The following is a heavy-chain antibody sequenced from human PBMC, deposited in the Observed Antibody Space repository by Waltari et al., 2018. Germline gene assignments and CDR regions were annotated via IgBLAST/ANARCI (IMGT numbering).Heavy chain of an antibody. Sequence: QVQLVQSGSEVKKPGSSVKVSCKASGGTFGSYAVSWVRQAPGQGLEWVGGIKPVLGTTSYEQKFQDRVTLSADDSSSTVYMELSSLKSDDTAVYYCARDRHFSDGGAYYESGLWGRGTLVTVSS. V-gene: IGHV1-69*13. D-gene: IGHD2-21*01. J-gene: IGHJ2*01. CDR1: GGTFGSYA. CDR2: IKPVLGTT. CDR3: ARDRHFSDGGAYYESGL.